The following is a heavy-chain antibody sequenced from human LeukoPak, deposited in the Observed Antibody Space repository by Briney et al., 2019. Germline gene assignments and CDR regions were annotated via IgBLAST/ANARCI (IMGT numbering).Heavy chain of an antibody. J-gene: IGHJ4*02. V-gene: IGHV3-7*01. CDR1: GFTFSSYW. CDR2: IKQDGSEK. Sequence: GGSLRLSCAASGFTFSSYWMSWVRQAPGKGLEWVANIKQDGSEKYYVDSVKGRFTIPRDNAKNSLYLQMNSLRAEDTAVYYCAREYSYGDLDYWGQGTLVTVSS. CDR3: AREYSYGDLDY. D-gene: IGHD5-18*01.